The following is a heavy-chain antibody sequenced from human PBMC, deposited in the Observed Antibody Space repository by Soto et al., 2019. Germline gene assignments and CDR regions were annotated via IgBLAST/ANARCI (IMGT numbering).Heavy chain of an antibody. Sequence: GGSLRLSCAASGFTFSSYSMNWVRQAPGKGLEWVSSISSSSSYIYYADSVKGRFTIPRDNAKNSLYLQMNSLRAEDTAVYYCARDSDVLRFLEWLTGMDVWGQGTTVTVSS. CDR1: GFTFSSYS. D-gene: IGHD3-3*01. V-gene: IGHV3-21*01. J-gene: IGHJ6*02. CDR3: ARDSDVLRFLEWLTGMDV. CDR2: ISSSSSYI.